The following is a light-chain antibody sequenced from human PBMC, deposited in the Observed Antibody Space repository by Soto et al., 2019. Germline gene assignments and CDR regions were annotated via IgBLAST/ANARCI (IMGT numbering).Light chain of an antibody. CDR3: QSYDSSLSGSV. Sequence: QSVLTQPPSVSGAPGQRVTISCTGSSSNIGAGYDVYWYQQLPGTAPKLLIYGNSNRPSGVPVRFSGSKSGTSASLAITGLQAEDEADYYCQSYDSSLSGSVFGGGTKLTVL. CDR2: GNS. J-gene: IGLJ2*01. V-gene: IGLV1-40*01. CDR1: SSNIGAGYD.